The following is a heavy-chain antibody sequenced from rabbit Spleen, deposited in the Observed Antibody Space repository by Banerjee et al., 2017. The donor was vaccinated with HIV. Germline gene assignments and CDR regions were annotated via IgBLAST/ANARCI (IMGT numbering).Heavy chain of an antibody. V-gene: IGHV1S45*01. Sequence: QEQLVESGGGLVRPEGSLRLTCTASGFSFSRSYDMCWVRQAPGKGLEWIACIYTGNYKTYYASWAKGRFTISKTSSTTVTLQMTSLTVADTATYFCTRDAAGREDFNLWGPGTLVTVS. J-gene: IGHJ4*01. CDR2: IYTGNYKT. D-gene: IGHD4-2*01. CDR3: TRDAAGREDFNL. CDR1: GFSFSRSYD.